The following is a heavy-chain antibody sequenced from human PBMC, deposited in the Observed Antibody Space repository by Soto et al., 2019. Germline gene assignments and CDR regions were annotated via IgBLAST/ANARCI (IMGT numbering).Heavy chain of an antibody. CDR1: GFTFDDYT. V-gene: IGHV3-43*01. CDR2: INWDGGST. Sequence: GGSLRLSCAASGFTFDDYTMHWVRQAPGKGLEWVSLINWDGGSTYYADSVKGRFTISRDNSKNSLYLQMNSLRTEDTALYYCAKDIRERGYNWNDGIDYWGQGTLVTVSS. CDR3: AKDIRERGYNWNDGIDY. D-gene: IGHD1-1*01. J-gene: IGHJ4*02.